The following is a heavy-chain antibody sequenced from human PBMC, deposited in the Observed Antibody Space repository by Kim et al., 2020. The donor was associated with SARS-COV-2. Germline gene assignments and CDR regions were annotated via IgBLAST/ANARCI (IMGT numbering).Heavy chain of an antibody. CDR2: INPNSGGT. J-gene: IGHJ4*02. D-gene: IGHD5-18*01. CDR1: GYTFTGYY. CDR3: ARIKRNTAMVAYYFDY. Sequence: ASVKVSCKASGYTFTGYYMHWVRQAPGQGLEWMGRINPNSGGTNYAQKFQGRVTMTRDTSISTAYMELSRLRSDDTAVYYCARIKRNTAMVAYYFDYWGQGTLVTVSS. V-gene: IGHV1-2*06.